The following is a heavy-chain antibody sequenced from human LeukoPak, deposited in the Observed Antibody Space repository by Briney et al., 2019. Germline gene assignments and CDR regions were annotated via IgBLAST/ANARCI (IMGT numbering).Heavy chain of an antibody. CDR1: GGSISSGGYY. CDR2: IYHSGST. J-gene: IGHJ3*02. D-gene: IGHD4-17*01. V-gene: IGHV4-30-2*01. Sequence: SGTLSLTCTVSGGSISSGGYYWSWIRQPPGKGLEWIGYIYHSGSTYYNPSLKSRVTISVDRSKNQFSLKLSSVTAADTAVYYCARDPYYGDYRGEAFDIWGQGTMVTVSS. CDR3: ARDPYYGDYRGEAFDI.